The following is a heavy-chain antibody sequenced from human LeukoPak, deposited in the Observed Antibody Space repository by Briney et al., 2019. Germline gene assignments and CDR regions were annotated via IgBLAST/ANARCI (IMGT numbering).Heavy chain of an antibody. CDR1: SGSISTSNYY. CDR2: IFYSGST. J-gene: IGHJ6*03. D-gene: IGHD1-26*01. Sequence: SETLSLTCTVSSGSISTSNYYWGWVRQPPGKALEWIGNIFYSGSTYYSPSLKSRVTISVDTSKNQFSLKLSSVTAADTAVYYCARGHRGGGSYSYYYYYMDVWGKGTTVTVSS. CDR3: ARGHRGGGSYSYYYYYMDV. V-gene: IGHV4-39*07.